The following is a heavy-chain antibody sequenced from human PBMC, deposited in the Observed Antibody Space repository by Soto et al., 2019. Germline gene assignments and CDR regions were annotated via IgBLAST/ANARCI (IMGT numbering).Heavy chain of an antibody. Sequence: ASVKVSCKVSGYTLTELSMHWVRQAPGKGLEWMGGFDPEDGETIYAQKFQGRVTMTEDTSTDTAYMELSSLRSEDTAVYYCATPSAHSIGSSFGYWGQGTLVTVSS. CDR3: ATPSAHSIGSSFGY. D-gene: IGHD6-6*01. J-gene: IGHJ4*02. CDR1: GYTLTELS. V-gene: IGHV1-24*01. CDR2: FDPEDGET.